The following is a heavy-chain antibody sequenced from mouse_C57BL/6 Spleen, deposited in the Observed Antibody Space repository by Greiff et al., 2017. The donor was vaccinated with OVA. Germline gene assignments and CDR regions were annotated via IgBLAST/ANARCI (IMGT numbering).Heavy chain of an antibody. Sequence: ESGPGLVKPSQSLSLTCSVTGYSITSGYYWNWIRQFPGNKLEWMGYISYDGSNNYNPSLKNRISITRDTSKNQFFLKLNSVTTEDTATYYCARDDYGSTLDYWGQGTTRTVSS. CDR3: ARDDYGSTLDY. J-gene: IGHJ2*01. V-gene: IGHV3-6*01. CDR2: ISYDGSN. CDR1: GYSITSGYY. D-gene: IGHD1-1*01.